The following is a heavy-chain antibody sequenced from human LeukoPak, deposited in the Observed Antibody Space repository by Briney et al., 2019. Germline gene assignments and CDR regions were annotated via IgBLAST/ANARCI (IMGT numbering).Heavy chain of an antibody. CDR3: ARILDSAWGELGY. V-gene: IGHV3-30*02. CDR2: IRSDGSNK. CDR1: GFSFSSYG. J-gene: IGHJ4*02. Sequence: GGSLRLSCAGSGFSFSSYGMHWVRQAPGKGLEWMAFIRSDGSNKYYADSVKARFTISRDNSKNTLYLQMNSLRAEDTAVYYCARILDSAWGELGYWGQGTLVTVSS. D-gene: IGHD6-19*01.